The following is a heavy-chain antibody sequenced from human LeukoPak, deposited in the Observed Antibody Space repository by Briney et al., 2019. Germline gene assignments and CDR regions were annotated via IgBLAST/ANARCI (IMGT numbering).Heavy chain of an antibody. CDR3: ATDRLEIYSFHI. V-gene: IGHV1-24*01. J-gene: IGHJ3*02. Sequence: ASVKVSCKVSGYSLSDLSIHWVRHVGGKGLDWMGGFEPEEGEHGETIFAQNFEDRLTLTEDTAADTAYMELASLTSEDTAVYYCATDRLEIYSFHIWGQGTMVTVSS. D-gene: IGHD1-1*01. CDR2: FEPEEGEHGET. CDR1: GYSLSDLS.